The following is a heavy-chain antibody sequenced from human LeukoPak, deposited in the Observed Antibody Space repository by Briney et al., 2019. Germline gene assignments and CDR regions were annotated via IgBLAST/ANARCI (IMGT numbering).Heavy chain of an antibody. J-gene: IGHJ5*02. CDR1: GYTFTGYA. V-gene: IGHV1-3*01. CDR3: ARDRAYDFWSGYYFNWFDP. Sequence: GASVKVSCKASGYTFTGYAIHRGRQATGQRLEWMGWINAGNGNTKYSQKFQGRVTITRDTSASTAYMELSSLRSEDTAVYYCARDRAYDFWSGYYFNWFDPWGQGTLVTVSS. CDR2: INAGNGNT. D-gene: IGHD3-3*01.